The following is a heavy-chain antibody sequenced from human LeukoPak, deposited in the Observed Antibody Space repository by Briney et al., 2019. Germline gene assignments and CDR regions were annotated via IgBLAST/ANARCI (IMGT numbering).Heavy chain of an antibody. CDR1: GFTFSDAW. J-gene: IGHJ3*02. V-gene: IGHV3-7*01. CDR3: ARDSSPQWLSGDDAFDI. Sequence: GGSLRLSCAASGFTFSDAWMNWVRQAPGKGLEWVANIKQDGSEKYYVDSVKGRFTISRDNAKNSLYLQMNSLGAEDTAVYYCARDSSPQWLSGDDAFDIWGQGTMVTVSS. D-gene: IGHD6-19*01. CDR2: IKQDGSEK.